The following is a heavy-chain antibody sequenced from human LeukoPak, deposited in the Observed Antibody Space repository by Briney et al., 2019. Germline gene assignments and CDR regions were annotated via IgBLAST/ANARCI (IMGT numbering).Heavy chain of an antibody. CDR3: ASGSYYPYYFDY. Sequence: SETLSLTCTVSRRSISSSSHYWGWIRQPPGKGLEWTGSIYYSGSTYYNPSLKGRVTISIDTSKNQFSLKLSSVTAADTAFYYCASGSYYPYYFDYWGQGTLVTVSS. D-gene: IGHD1-26*01. CDR2: IYYSGST. V-gene: IGHV4-39*01. J-gene: IGHJ4*02. CDR1: RRSISSSSHY.